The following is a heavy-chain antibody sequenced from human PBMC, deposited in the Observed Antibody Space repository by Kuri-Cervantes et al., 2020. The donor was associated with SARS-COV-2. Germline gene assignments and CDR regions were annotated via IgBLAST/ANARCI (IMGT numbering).Heavy chain of an antibody. D-gene: IGHD1-26*01. CDR1: GFTFSSYS. Sequence: GGSLRLSCAASGFTFSSYSMNWVRQAPGKGLEWVSYISSSGSTIYYADSVKGRFTISRDNAKNSLYLQMNSLRAEDTAVYYCARLVGATPRGPWGQGTLVTVSS. CDR2: ISSSGSTI. J-gene: IGHJ5*02. V-gene: IGHV3-48*04. CDR3: ARLVGATPRGP.